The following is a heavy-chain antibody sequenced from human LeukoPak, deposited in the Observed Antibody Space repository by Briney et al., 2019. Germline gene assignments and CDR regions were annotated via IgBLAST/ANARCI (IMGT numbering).Heavy chain of an antibody. CDR3: AKDKIVGDGRWDFDY. CDR2: MTGGGAT. D-gene: IGHD3-10*01. J-gene: IGHJ4*02. V-gene: IGHV3-23*01. Sequence: RGSLRLSCVGSGFSFNKYAASWVRQAPGKGLEWVAGMTGGGATYHADSVKGRFVISRDNSKNTVYLQMNSLRAEDTALYFCAKDKIVGDGRWDFDYWGQGTLVTVSS. CDR1: GFSFNKYA.